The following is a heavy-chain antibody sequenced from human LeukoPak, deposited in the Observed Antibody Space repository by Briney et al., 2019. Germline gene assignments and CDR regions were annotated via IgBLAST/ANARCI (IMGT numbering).Heavy chain of an antibody. D-gene: IGHD5-12*01. V-gene: IGHV3-30*03. Sequence: PGGSLRLSCAASGLTFSSYGIHWVRLAPGKGLEWVAVISDDGTRKYYADSVQGRFTISRDNSKNTLSLQMNSLRAEDMAVYYCAREFSGYAFDIWGQGTTVTVSS. CDR2: ISDDGTRK. CDR3: AREFSGYAFDI. CDR1: GLTFSSYG. J-gene: IGHJ3*02.